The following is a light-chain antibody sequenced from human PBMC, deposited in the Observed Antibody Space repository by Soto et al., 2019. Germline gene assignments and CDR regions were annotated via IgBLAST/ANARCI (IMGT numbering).Light chain of an antibody. CDR1: QDISNY. CDR2: DAS. Sequence: DIQMTQSPSSLSASVGDRVTITSQASQDISNYLNWYQQKPGKAPKLLIFDASNVETGVPSRFSGSGSGTDFTFTIHSLQPEDAATYYCQQYEDLPLTFGGGTKVDIK. V-gene: IGKV1-33*01. J-gene: IGKJ4*01. CDR3: QQYEDLPLT.